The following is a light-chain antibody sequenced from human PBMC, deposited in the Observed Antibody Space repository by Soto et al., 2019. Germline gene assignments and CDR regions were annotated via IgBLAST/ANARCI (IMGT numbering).Light chain of an antibody. Sequence: QSVLTQPASLSGSPGQAITISSTGTSSDIGAYDYVSWYQQHPGKAPKLMISEVNNRPSGVSNRFSGSKSGNTASLTISGLQAEDEADYYCSSYISKCSLIFGGGTKGTVL. J-gene: IGLJ2*01. CDR3: SSYISKCSLI. V-gene: IGLV2-14*01. CDR1: SSDIGAYDY. CDR2: EVN.